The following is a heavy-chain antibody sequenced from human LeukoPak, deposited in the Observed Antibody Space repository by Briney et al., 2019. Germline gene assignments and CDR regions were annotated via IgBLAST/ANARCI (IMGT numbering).Heavy chain of an antibody. CDR2: GIPIFGTA. D-gene: IGHD5-12*01. CDR3: ARVPLRGYDYYYYYMDV. V-gene: IGHV1-69*06. CDR1: GRTFSSYG. Sequence: SVKVSCQASGRTFSSYGISWVRQAPGQGLEWMGGGIPIFGTANYAQKFQGRVTITADKSTSTAYMELSSLRSEDTAVYYCARVPLRGYDYYYYYMDVWGKGTTVTISS. J-gene: IGHJ6*03.